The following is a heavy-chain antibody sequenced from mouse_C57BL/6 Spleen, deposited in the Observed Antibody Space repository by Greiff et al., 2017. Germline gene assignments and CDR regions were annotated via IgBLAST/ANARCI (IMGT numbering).Heavy chain of an antibody. J-gene: IGHJ4*01. D-gene: IGHD4-1*01. CDR3: ARRKDGGLGHAMDY. Sequence: VQLQQSGPELVKPGASVKIPCKASGYTFTDYNMDWVKQSHGKSLEWIGDINPNNGGTIDNQKFKGKATLTVDKSSSPAYMELRSLTSEDTAVYYCARRKDGGLGHAMDYWGQGTSVTVAS. CDR2: INPNNGGT. CDR1: GYTFTDYN. V-gene: IGHV1-18*01.